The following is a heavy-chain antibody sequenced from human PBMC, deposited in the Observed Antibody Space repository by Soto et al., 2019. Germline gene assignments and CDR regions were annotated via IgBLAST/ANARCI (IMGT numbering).Heavy chain of an antibody. Sequence: QITLKESGPTLVRPTQTLTLTCTFSGFSLSSTAVGVGWIRQAPGQAPEWLALMYWNDDNHYSPPLKSRLTLTKDTSKNQVVLTMPNVDPVDTATYYCAHGSGWLFDHWGQGTLVTVTS. CDR3: AHGSGWLFDH. CDR1: GFSLSSTAVG. V-gene: IGHV2-5*01. J-gene: IGHJ4*02. D-gene: IGHD3-22*01. CDR2: MYWNDDN.